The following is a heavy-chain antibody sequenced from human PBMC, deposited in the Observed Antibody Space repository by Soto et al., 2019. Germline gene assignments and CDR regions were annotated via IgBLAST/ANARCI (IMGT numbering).Heavy chain of an antibody. CDR1: GGTFTTYV. CDR3: ARGRASPNFDP. V-gene: IGHV1-69*01. Sequence: QVQLVQSGAEVRKPGSSVKVSCKVSGGTFTTYVISWLRQAPGQGLEWMGGLIPIFGAANLAQKFQGRVTITADESASTVNMELSSLTSEDTAVYYCARGRASPNFDPWGQGTLVTVSS. CDR2: LIPIFGAA. J-gene: IGHJ5*02.